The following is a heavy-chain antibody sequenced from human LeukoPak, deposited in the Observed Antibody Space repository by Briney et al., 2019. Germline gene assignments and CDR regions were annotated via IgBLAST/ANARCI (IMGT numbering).Heavy chain of an antibody. CDR2: IEQDGSQK. J-gene: IGHJ4*02. CDR1: GFTFSSYW. D-gene: IGHD4-17*01. V-gene: IGHV3-7*01. Sequence: GGSLRLSCAASGFTFSSYWMTWVRQAPGKGLEWVASIEQDGSQKYYVDSVKGRFSISRDNAKNSLYLQMSSLRAEDTAVYYCVRAAGSTVTTRFDYWGPGTLVTVSS. CDR3: VRAAGSTVTTRFDY.